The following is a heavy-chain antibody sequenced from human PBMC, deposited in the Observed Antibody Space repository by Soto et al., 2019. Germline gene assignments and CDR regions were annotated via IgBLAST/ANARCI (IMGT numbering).Heavy chain of an antibody. Sequence: QVQLQQWGAGLLKPSETLSLTCAVYGGSFSGYYWTWIRQPPGTGLEWIGEINHSGSTNYNPSLKSRVTVSVETSNNQFSLKLTSVTAADTAVYYCARDKITGLFDYWGQGTLVTVSS. CDR1: GGSFSGYY. V-gene: IGHV4-34*01. J-gene: IGHJ4*02. D-gene: IGHD2-8*02. CDR2: INHSGST. CDR3: ARDKITGLFDY.